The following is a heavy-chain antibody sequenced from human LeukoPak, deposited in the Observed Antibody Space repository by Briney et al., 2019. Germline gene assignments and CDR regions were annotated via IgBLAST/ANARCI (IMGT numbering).Heavy chain of an antibody. CDR2: IWYDGSNK. J-gene: IGHJ4*02. CDR3: ARLHSTVVIAPADY. D-gene: IGHD4-23*01. CDR1: GFTFSSYG. V-gene: IGHV3-33*01. Sequence: GGSLRLSCAASGFTFSSYGMHWVRQAPGKGLEWVAVIWYDGSNKYYADSVKGRFTISRDNSKNTLYLQMNSLRAEDTAVYYCARLHSTVVIAPADYWGQGTLVTVSS.